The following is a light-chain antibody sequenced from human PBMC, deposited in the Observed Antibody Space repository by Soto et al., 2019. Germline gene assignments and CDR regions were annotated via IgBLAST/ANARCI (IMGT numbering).Light chain of an antibody. CDR2: AAS. J-gene: IGKJ2*01. CDR3: QQYGSSPYT. Sequence: EIVLTQSPGTLSLSPGERATLSCRASQTVNNNYLAWYQQKPGQSPRLLIYAASGRATGIPDRFSGSGSWTDFTLTISSLEPEDSAMYYCQQYGSSPYTFGLGTKVEIK. V-gene: IGKV3-20*01. CDR1: QTVNNNY.